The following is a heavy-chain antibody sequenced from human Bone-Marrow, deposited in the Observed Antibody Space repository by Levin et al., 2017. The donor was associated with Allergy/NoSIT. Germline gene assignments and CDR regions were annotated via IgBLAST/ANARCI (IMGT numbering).Heavy chain of an antibody. CDR2: ISAYNGNT. D-gene: IGHD6-13*01. Sequence: ASVKVSCKASGYTFTSYGISWVRQAPGQGLEWMGWISAYNGNTNYAQKLQGRVTMTTDTSTSTAYMELRSLRSDDTAVYYCAREEALAAAASPDYYYYGMDVWGQGTTVTVSS. V-gene: IGHV1-18*01. CDR3: AREEALAAAASPDYYYYGMDV. J-gene: IGHJ6*02. CDR1: GYTFTSYG.